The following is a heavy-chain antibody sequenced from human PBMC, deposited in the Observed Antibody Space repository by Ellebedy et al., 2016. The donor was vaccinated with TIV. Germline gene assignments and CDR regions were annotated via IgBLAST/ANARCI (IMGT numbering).Heavy chain of an antibody. CDR2: ISDSGT. Sequence: GGSLRLSCAASGFSFRTYGMTWVRQAPGEGLEWVSAISDSGTFYADSVKGRFTISRDNSKNMLFLQMNTLRADDTAVYYCAREGYTEMATLNLDYWGQGTLVTVSS. J-gene: IGHJ4*02. D-gene: IGHD5-24*01. V-gene: IGHV3-23*01. CDR3: AREGYTEMATLNLDY. CDR1: GFSFRTYG.